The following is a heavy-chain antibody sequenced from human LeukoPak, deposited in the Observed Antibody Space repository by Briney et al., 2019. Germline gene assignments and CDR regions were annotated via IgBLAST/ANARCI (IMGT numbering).Heavy chain of an antibody. CDR2: ITGSGGST. J-gene: IGHJ3*02. CDR1: GFTFSNYA. V-gene: IGHV3-23*01. CDR3: ARDDDIVVVPAAMGVAFDI. D-gene: IGHD2-2*01. Sequence: GGSLRLSCAASGFTFSNYAMSWVRQAPGKGLEWVSAITGSGGSTWYADSVKGHFTISRDNAKNSLYLQMNSLRAEDTAVYYCARDDDIVVVPAAMGVAFDIWGQGTMVTVSS.